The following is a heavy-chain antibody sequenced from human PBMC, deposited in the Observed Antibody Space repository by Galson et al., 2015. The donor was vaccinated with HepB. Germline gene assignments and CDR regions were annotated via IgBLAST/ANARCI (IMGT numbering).Heavy chain of an antibody. CDR3: ARRYYDNCPDGRCECFQH. CDR2: IYPGDSDT. Sequence: QSGAEVKKPGESLKISCKGSGYTFTNYWIGWVRQMPGKGLEWMGFIYPGDSDTRYSPSFQGQVTISADTSISTAYLQWSSLKASDTAMYYCARRYYDNCPDGRCECFQHWGQGTLVTVSS. D-gene: IGHD3-22*01. CDR1: GYTFTNYW. V-gene: IGHV5-51*03. J-gene: IGHJ1*01.